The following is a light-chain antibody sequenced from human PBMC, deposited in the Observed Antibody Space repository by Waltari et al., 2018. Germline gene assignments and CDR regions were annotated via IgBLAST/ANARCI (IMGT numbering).Light chain of an antibody. CDR2: WAS. V-gene: IGKV4-1*01. Sequence: DTVMTQSPDSLAVSLGERATINCKSSQSVLYHSNNHNYLAWYQQKPGQPPRLLIYWASNRESGVPDRVSGSGSGTDFTLTISSLQAEDVAVYYCQQYYSPPWTFGQGTKVEIK. CDR3: QQYYSPPWT. J-gene: IGKJ1*01. CDR1: QSVLYHSNNHNY.